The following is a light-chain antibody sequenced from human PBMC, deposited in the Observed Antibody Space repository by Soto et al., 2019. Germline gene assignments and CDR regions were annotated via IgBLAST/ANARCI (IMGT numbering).Light chain of an antibody. CDR3: CSYAGSYTFEV. CDR1: SSDVGGYNY. V-gene: IGLV2-11*01. Sequence: QSALTQPRSVSGSPGQSVTISCTGTSSDVGGYNYVSWYQQHPGKAPKLMIYDVSKRPSGVHDRFSGSKSGNTASLTISGLQAEDEADYYCCSYAGSYTFEVFGGGTKVTVL. CDR2: DVS. J-gene: IGLJ2*01.